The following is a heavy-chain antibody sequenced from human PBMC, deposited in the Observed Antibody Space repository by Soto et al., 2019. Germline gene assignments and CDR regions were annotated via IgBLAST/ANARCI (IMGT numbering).Heavy chain of an antibody. CDR1: GFTFSNAW. V-gene: IGHV3-15*07. CDR3: TTQRTSTIFGVVINYGMDV. CDR2: IKSKTDGGTT. D-gene: IGHD3-3*01. Sequence: GGSLRLSCAASGFTFSNAWMSWVRQAPGKGLEWVGRIKSKTDGGTTDYAAPVKGRFTISRDDSKNTLYLQMNSLKTEDTAVYYCTTQRTSTIFGVVINYGMDVWGQGTTVTVSS. J-gene: IGHJ6*02.